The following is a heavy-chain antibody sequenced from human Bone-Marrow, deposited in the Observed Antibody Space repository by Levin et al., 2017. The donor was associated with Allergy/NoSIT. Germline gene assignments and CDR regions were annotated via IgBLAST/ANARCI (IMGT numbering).Heavy chain of an antibody. J-gene: IGHJ6*02. V-gene: IGHV3-30-3*01. CDR3: ARVRDDYGHYYYGMDV. Sequence: LSLTCAASGFTFSSYAMHWVRQAPGKGLEWVAVISYDGSNKYYADSVKGRFTISRDNSKNTLYLQMNSLRAEDTAVYYCARVRDDYGHYYYGMDVWGQGTTVTVSS. D-gene: IGHD4-17*01. CDR2: ISYDGSNK. CDR1: GFTFSSYA.